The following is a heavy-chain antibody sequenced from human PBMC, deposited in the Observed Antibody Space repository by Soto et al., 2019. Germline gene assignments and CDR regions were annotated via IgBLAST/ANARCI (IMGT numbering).Heavy chain of an antibody. V-gene: IGHV1-46*03. CDR3: FRDVGD. D-gene: IGHD3-3*01. J-gene: IGHJ4*02. Sequence: QVQLVQSGAEVKKPGASVKVSCKVSGNIFTSQYMHWVRQAPGQGLEWMAMINPSGGRTSYAQMFQCRVTMTRDTSTSTVQMELSSLRSEDTAVYYCFRDVGDWGQGTLVTVSS. CDR2: INPSGGRT. CDR1: GNIFTSQY.